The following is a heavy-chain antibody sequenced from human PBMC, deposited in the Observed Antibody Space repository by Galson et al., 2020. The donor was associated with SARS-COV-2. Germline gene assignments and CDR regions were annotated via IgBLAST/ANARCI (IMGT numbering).Heavy chain of an antibody. CDR1: GGSISSSSYY. D-gene: IGHD1-26*01. CDR3: SRESRWELYFDY. V-gene: IGHV4-61*02. Sequence: SETLSLTCTVSGGSISSSSYYWSWIRQPAGKGLEWIGRIYIRERTNYNPSLKSRVTISADTSKNQFSLRLTSVTAADTAVYYCSRESRWELYFDYWGQGSLVAVSS. CDR2: IYIRERT. J-gene: IGHJ4*02.